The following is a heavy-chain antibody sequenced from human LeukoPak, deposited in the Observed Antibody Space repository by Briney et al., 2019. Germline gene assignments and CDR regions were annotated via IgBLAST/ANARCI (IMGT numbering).Heavy chain of an antibody. V-gene: IGHV4-31*03. D-gene: IGHD4/OR15-4a*01. CDR3: ARNLGAQFDP. Sequence: SETLSLTCTVSGGSISSGGYYWSWIRRHPGKGLEWIGYIYYSGSTYYNPSLKSRVTISVDTSKNQFSLKLSSVTAADTAMYYCARNLGAQFDPWGQGTLVTVSS. CDR1: GGSISSGGYY. CDR2: IYYSGST. J-gene: IGHJ5*02.